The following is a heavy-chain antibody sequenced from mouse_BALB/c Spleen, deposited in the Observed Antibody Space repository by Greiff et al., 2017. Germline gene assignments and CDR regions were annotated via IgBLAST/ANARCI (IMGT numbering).Heavy chain of an antibody. CDR3: ARTYYYGSSCWIAD. V-gene: IGHV2-2*02. D-gene: IGHD1-1*01. CDR1: GFSLTRYG. Sequence: QVQLQQSGPGLVAPSQCLSITCTVSGFSLTRYGVHWVRQSPGKGLEWLGVIWSGGSTDYNAAFISRLSISKDNSKSQVFFKMNSLQANDTAIYYSARTYYYGSSCWIADWGQGTVVTVSA. J-gene: IGHJ3*01. CDR2: IWSGGST.